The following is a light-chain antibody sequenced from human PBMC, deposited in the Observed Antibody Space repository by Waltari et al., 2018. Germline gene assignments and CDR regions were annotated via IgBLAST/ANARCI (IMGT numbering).Light chain of an antibody. V-gene: IGKV3-20*01. CDR2: GAS. J-gene: IGKJ1*01. Sequence: EILLPQSPGPLPLSLGERAPLSGRASLSVSWALTRYHQKTGQAPRLLIYGASTRATGIPDRFSGSGSGTDFSLTISRLEPDDSAVYYCQHYLRLPVTFGQGTTVEI. CDR1: LSVSWA. CDR3: QHYLRLPVT.